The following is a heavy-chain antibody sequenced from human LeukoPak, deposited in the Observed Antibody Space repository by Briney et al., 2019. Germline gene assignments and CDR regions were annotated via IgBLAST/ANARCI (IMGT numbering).Heavy chain of an antibody. CDR1: GGSFSDYY. J-gene: IGHJ3*02. CDR2: INHGGST. D-gene: IGHD3-3*01. Sequence: SETLSLTCTVNGGSFSDYYWTWIRQPPGKGLEWIGEINHGGSTYYNPSLKSRVTISVDRSKNQFSLKLSSVTAADTAVYYCARVSSVWSGYYDAFDIWGQGTMVTVSS. V-gene: IGHV4-34*01. CDR3: ARVSSVWSGYYDAFDI.